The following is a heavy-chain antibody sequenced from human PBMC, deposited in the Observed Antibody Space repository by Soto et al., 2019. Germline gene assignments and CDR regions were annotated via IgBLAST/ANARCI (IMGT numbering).Heavy chain of an antibody. D-gene: IGHD2-2*01. Sequence: GGSLRLSCAASGFTFSSYGMHWVRQAPGKGLEWVAVISYDGSNKYYADSVKGRFTISRDNSKNTLYLQMNSLRAEDTAVYYCSKNHGCSSTSCFYFDYWGQGTLVTVSS. CDR1: GFTFSSYG. CDR3: SKNHGCSSTSCFYFDY. CDR2: ISYDGSNK. V-gene: IGHV3-30*18. J-gene: IGHJ4*02.